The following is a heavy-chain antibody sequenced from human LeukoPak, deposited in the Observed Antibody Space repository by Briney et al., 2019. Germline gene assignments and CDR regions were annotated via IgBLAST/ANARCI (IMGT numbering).Heavy chain of an antibody. V-gene: IGHV4-34*01. D-gene: IGHD6-19*01. CDR1: GGSFSGYY. J-gene: IGHJ5*02. CDR2: INHSGSN. CDR3: ARWVPGYSSGWYLGRINWFDP. Sequence: PSESVSLTCAVYGGSFSGYYWSWNRQPPGKGLEWFGEINHSGSNNYNPSLKSRVTISVDTSKNQFSLKLSSVTAADTAVYYCARWVPGYSSGWYLGRINWFDPWGQGTLVTVSS.